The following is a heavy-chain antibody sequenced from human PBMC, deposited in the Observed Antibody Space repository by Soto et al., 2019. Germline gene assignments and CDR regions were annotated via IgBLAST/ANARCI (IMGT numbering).Heavy chain of an antibody. Sequence: EVQLVESGGGLVQPGGSLRLSCVASGFTFSSDWMHWVRQGPGRGLVWVSRMNSDGSIINYADSVKGRFTVSRDNAKNTLYLQMNCRRVEGTALYYCVRGWSDVWGQGTTVTVSS. J-gene: IGHJ6*02. D-gene: IGHD2-15*01. CDR2: MNSDGSII. V-gene: IGHV3-74*01. CDR1: GFTFSSDW. CDR3: VRGWSDV.